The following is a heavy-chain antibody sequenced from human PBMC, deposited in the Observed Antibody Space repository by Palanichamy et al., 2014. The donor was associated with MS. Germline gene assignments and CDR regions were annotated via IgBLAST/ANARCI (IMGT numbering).Heavy chain of an antibody. Sequence: VQLVESGGGVVQPGGSLRLSCAASGFTFSSYGMHWVRQAPGKGLEWVAFIRYDGSNKYYADSVKGRFTISRDNSKNTLYLQMNSLRAEDTAVYYCAKVRPQMATISVAFDIWGQGTMVTVSS. D-gene: IGHD5-24*01. J-gene: IGHJ3*02. CDR3: AKVRPQMATISVAFDI. CDR2: IRYDGSNK. V-gene: IGHV3-30*02. CDR1: GFTFSSYG.